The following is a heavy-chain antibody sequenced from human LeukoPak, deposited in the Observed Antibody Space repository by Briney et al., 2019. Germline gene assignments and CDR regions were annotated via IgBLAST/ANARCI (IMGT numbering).Heavy chain of an antibody. Sequence: SETLSLTCAVSGGSISIGGYSWSWIRQPPGKGLEWIGYIYYSGSTYYNPPLKSRVTISVDTSKNQFSLKLSSVTAADTAVYYCARVRGNYNYYYYMDVWGKGTTVTVSS. CDR1: GGSISIGGYS. V-gene: IGHV4-30-4*07. J-gene: IGHJ6*03. CDR3: ARVRGNYNYYYYMDV. CDR2: IYYSGST. D-gene: IGHD4-23*01.